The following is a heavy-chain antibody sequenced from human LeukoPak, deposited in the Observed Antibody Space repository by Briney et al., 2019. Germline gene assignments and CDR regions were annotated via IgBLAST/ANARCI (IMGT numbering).Heavy chain of an antibody. D-gene: IGHD3-3*01. V-gene: IGHV1-69*04. J-gene: IGHJ4*02. Sequence: SVKVSCKASGGTFSSYAISWVRQAPGQGLEWMGRIIPILGIANYAQKFQGRVTITTDESTSTAYMELSSLRSEDTAVYYCAREAAIIPPYYDFWSGYYDYWGQGTLVTVSS. CDR2: IIPILGIA. CDR3: AREAAIIPPYYDFWSGYYDY. CDR1: GGTFSSYA.